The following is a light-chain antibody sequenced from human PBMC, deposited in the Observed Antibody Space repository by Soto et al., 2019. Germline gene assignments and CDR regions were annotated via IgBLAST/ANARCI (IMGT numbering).Light chain of an antibody. CDR1: TSDVGGYNY. CDR3: GSYTDSITYV. Sequence: QSALTQPASVSGSLGQSVTISCTGTTSDVGGYNYVSWYQQHPGKAPILMIYEVTNRPSGVSNRFSGSKSGNTASLTISGPQVEDEADYYCGSYTDSITYVFGTGTKVTVL. J-gene: IGLJ1*01. V-gene: IGLV2-14*01. CDR2: EVT.